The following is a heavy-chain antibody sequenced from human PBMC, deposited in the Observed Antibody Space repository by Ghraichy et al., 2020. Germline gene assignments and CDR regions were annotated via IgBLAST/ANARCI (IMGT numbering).Heavy chain of an antibody. CDR1: GYTFTSYG. Sequence: ASVKVSCKASGYTFTSYGISWVRQAPGQGLEWMGWISAYNGNTNYAQKLQGRVTITTDTSTSTAYMELRSLRSDDTAVYYCASSVFYDYVWGSYRYMPYYYYGMYVWGQGTTVTVSS. V-gene: IGHV1-18*01. J-gene: IGHJ6*02. CDR3: ASSVFYDYVWGSYRYMPYYYYGMYV. D-gene: IGHD3-16*02. CDR2: ISAYNGNT.